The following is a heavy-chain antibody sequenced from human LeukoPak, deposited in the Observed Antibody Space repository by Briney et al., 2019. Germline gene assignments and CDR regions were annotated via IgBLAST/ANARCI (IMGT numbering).Heavy chain of an antibody. D-gene: IGHD1-26*01. CDR2: ISYSGST. V-gene: IGHV4-31*03. CDR3: ARIIVGASFDY. Sequence: SGTLSLTCTVSGGSISSGGYYWSWIRQHPGKGLEWIGYISYSGSTYNNPSLESRLTMSVDPSKNQFSLKLRSVTAADTAVYFCARIIVGASFDYWGQGTLVTVSS. J-gene: IGHJ4*02. CDR1: GGSISSGGYY.